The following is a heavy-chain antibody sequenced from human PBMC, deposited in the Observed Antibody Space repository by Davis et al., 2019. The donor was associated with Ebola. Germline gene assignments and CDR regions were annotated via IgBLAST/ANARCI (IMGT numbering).Heavy chain of an antibody. CDR1: GFTFDDYA. Sequence: GGSLRLSCGASGFTFDDYAMTWVRQAPGKGLEWVSGINWNGASSGYADSVKGRFTISRDNSKNTLYLQMNSLRAEDTAVYYCARDRGSSGYYLGPPDYWGQGTLVTVSS. V-gene: IGHV3-20*04. J-gene: IGHJ4*02. CDR2: INWNGASS. D-gene: IGHD3-22*01. CDR3: ARDRGSSGYYLGPPDY.